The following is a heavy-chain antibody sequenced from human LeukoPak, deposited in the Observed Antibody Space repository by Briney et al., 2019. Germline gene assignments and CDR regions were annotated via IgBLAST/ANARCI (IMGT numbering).Heavy chain of an antibody. CDR1: GGTFSSYA. D-gene: IGHD6-6*01. CDR3: AGHSSSSDGWFDP. Sequence: ASVKVSCKASGGTFSSYAIHWVRQAPGQGLEWMGWINPHNGGTNYGQKFQGRVTMTRDTSINTVYMEVTRLTSDDTAIYYCAGHSSSSDGWFDPWGQGTLVTVSS. V-gene: IGHV1-2*02. CDR2: INPHNGGT. J-gene: IGHJ5*02.